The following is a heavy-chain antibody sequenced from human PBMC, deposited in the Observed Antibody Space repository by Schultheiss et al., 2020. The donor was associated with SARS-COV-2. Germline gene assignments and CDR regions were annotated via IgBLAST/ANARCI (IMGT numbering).Heavy chain of an antibody. D-gene: IGHD2-15*01. CDR2: IWYDGSNK. CDR1: GFTFSSYA. CDR3: ARDRGGGLGYCSGGSCYPAHYFDY. V-gene: IGHV3-30*04. J-gene: IGHJ4*02. Sequence: GGSLRLSCAASGFTFSSYAMHWVRQAPGKGLEWVAVIWYDGSNKYYADSVKGRFTISRDNSKNTLYLQMNSLRAEDTAVYYCARDRGGGLGYCSGGSCYPAHYFDYWGQGTLVTVSS.